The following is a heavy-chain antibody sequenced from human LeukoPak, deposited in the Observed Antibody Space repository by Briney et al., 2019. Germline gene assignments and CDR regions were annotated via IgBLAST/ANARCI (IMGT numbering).Heavy chain of an antibody. CDR2: ISSSSSYI. J-gene: IGHJ4*02. CDR1: GFTFSSYS. CDR3: ARAMVRGRDYFDY. V-gene: IGHV3-21*01. D-gene: IGHD3-10*01. Sequence: GSLRLSCATSGFTFSSYSMNWVRQAPGKGLEWVSSISSSSSYIYYADSVKGRFTISRDNAKNSLYLQMNSLRAEDTAVYYCARAMVRGRDYFDYWGQGTLVTVSS.